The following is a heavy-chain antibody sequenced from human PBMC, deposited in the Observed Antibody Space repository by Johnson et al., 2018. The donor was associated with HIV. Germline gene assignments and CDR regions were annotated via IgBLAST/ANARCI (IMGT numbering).Heavy chain of an antibody. CDR2: INWNGGST. CDR3: ARGVSSGYYSNAFDV. D-gene: IGHD3-22*01. V-gene: IGHV3-20*04. J-gene: IGHJ3*01. Sequence: MQLVESGGGVVRPGGSLRLSCVASGFTFDDYGMSWVRQAPGKGLEWVSGINWNGGSTGYADSVKGRFTISRDSAKNSLYLQMNSLRAEDTALYYCARGVSSGYYSNAFDVWGQGTMATVSS. CDR1: GFTFDDYG.